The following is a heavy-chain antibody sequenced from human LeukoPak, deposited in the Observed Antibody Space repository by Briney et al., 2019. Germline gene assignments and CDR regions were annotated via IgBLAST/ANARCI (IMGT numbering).Heavy chain of an antibody. Sequence: GGSLRLSCAASGFIFSTYAMTWVRQTPGKGLEWVSTISDSGAHIFYADSVQGRFAISRDNSKNTLYLQMNSLRADDTAIYFCAKDLSGHNRPIDYWGQGTLVTVSS. V-gene: IGHV3-23*01. J-gene: IGHJ4*02. CDR3: AKDLSGHNRPIDY. D-gene: IGHD1-14*01. CDR2: ISDSGAHI. CDR1: GFIFSTYA.